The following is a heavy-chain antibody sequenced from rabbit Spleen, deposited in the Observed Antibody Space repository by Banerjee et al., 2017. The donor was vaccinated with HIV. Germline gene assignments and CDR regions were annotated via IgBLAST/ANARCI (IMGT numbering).Heavy chain of an antibody. CDR2: IYTGNGKP. D-gene: IGHD1-1*01. J-gene: IGHJ4*01. Sequence: QEQLEESGGGLVKPEGSLTLTCKASGFSFSRGYDMCWVRQAPGKGLEWIGCIYTGNGKPYYASWAKGRFTISKSSSTTVTLQMTSLTAADTATYFCARDNGSGDYIDVYFDLWGPGTLVTVS. CDR3: ARDNGSGDYIDVYFDL. V-gene: IGHV1S45*01. CDR1: GFSFSRGYD.